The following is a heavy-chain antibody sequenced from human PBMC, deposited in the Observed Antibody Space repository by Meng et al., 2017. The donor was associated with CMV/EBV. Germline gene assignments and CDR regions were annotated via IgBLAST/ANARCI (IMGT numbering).Heavy chain of an antibody. CDR3: AKHAGSYYSYYYYYGMDV. V-gene: IGHV3-30*02. CDR2: IRYDGSNK. D-gene: IGHD1-26*01. CDR1: GSTFSSYG. Sequence: GGFLRPSGAALGSTFSSYGMHWVRQAPGKGLEWVAFIRYDGSNKYYADSVKGRFTISRDNSKNTLYLQMNSLRAEDTAVYYCAKHAGSYYSYYYYYGMDVWGQGTTVTVSS. J-gene: IGHJ6*02.